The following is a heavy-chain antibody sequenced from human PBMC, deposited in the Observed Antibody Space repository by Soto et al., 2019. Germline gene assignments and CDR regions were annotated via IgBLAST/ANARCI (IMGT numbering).Heavy chain of an antibody. V-gene: IGHV4-4*02. CDR1: GDSISSSHW. J-gene: IGHJ5*02. CDR2: SFHSGST. Sequence: QVQLQESGPGLVKPSGTLSLTCTVSGDSISSSHWWSWVRQPPGKGLEWIGESFHSGSTNYNPSLKSRITISVDKSKKQYSLRLTSVTAADTAVYYCAKDPPIDTWGQGTLVTVSS. CDR3: AKDPPIDT.